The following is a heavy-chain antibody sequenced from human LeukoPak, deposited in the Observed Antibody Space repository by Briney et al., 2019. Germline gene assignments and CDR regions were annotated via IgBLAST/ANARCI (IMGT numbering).Heavy chain of an antibody. CDR2: ISYDGNNK. CDR1: GFTSGFSFSSYG. D-gene: IGHD4-23*01. V-gene: IGHV3-30*18. J-gene: IGHJ3*02. CDR3: AKDAGSGYGGNSDVFDI. Sequence: PGRSLSLSCAASGFTSGFSFSSYGMHWVRQAPGKGLEWVAVISYDGNNKYYADSVKGRFTISRDNSKNTLYLQMNSLRVEDTAVYYCAKDAGSGYGGNSDVFDIWGQGTMVTVSS.